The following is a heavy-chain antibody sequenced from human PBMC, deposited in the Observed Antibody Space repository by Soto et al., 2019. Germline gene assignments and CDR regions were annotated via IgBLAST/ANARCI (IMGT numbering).Heavy chain of an antibody. CDR2: IIPIFGTA. D-gene: IGHD3-22*01. Sequence: SVKVSWKASGGTFSSYASSWVRQAPGQGLEWMGGIIPIFGTANYAQKFQGRVTITADESTSTAYMELSSLRSEDTAVYYCAREVLSYDSSGYPYYFDYWGQGTLVTVSS. CDR3: AREVLSYDSSGYPYYFDY. V-gene: IGHV1-69*13. J-gene: IGHJ4*02. CDR1: GGTFSSYA.